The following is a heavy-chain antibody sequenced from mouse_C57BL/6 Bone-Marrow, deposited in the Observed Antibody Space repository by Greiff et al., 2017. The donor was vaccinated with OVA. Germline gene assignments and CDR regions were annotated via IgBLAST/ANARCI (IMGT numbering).Heavy chain of an antibody. CDR1: GFNIKDDY. CDR2: IDPENGDT. Sequence: EVMLVESGAELVRPGASVKLSCTASGFNIKDDYMHWVKQRPEQGLEWIGWIDPENGDTEYASKFQGKATITADTSSNTAYLQLSSLTSEDTAVYYCTSITTVVADYWGQGTTLTVSS. V-gene: IGHV14-4*01. CDR3: TSITTVVADY. D-gene: IGHD1-1*01. J-gene: IGHJ2*01.